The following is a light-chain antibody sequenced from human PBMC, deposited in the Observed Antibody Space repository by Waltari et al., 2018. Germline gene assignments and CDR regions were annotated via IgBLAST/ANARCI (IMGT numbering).Light chain of an antibody. CDR3: CSYAASAPTLV. V-gene: IGLV2-23*02. Sequence: QSALTQPASVSGSPGQSITISCTGPSPNVGSYDLVSCYQFRPGEVPKLLIYEVINRSSGVSDRFSGSKSDNTASLTISRLQAEDEAAYYCCSYAASAPTLVFGGGTNLTVL. CDR1: SPNVGSYDL. J-gene: IGLJ3*02. CDR2: EVI.